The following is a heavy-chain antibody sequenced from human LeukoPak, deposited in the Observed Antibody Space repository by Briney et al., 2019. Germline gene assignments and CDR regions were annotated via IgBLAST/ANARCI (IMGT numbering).Heavy chain of an antibody. V-gene: IGHV3-23*01. Sequence: GGSLRLSCAASGFTFSSYAMSWVRQDPGRGLEWVSAISGSGGYTWYADSMKGRFTISKDNSKNTLYLQMNSLRAEDTAVYYCAKEPIAVAGTFDYWGQGTLVTVSS. CDR1: GFTFSSYA. CDR3: AKEPIAVAGTFDY. CDR2: ISGSGGYT. D-gene: IGHD6-19*01. J-gene: IGHJ4*02.